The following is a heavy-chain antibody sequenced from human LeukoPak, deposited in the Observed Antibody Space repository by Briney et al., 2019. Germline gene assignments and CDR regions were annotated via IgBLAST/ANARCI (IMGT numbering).Heavy chain of an antibody. D-gene: IGHD3-10*01. CDR2: IYTRGST. CDR3: ARTSGRYYGMDV. V-gene: IGHV4-4*07. CDR1: GGSINNYY. Sequence: SETLSLTCTVSGGSINNYYWSWIRQPAGKGLEWIGRIYTRGSTNYNPSLKSRVTISVDTSKNQFSLKLSSVTAADTAVYYCARTSGRYYGMDVWGQGTTVTVSS. J-gene: IGHJ6*02.